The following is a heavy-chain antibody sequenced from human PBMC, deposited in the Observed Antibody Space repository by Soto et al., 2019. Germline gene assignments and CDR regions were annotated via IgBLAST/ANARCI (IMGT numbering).Heavy chain of an antibody. CDR1: GYSFTGYS. CDR3: AREVVSRCNFITGKLFDY. V-gene: IGHV1-2*02. CDR2: INPKSGGK. J-gene: IGHJ4*02. D-gene: IGHD1-20*01. Sequence: QVQMVQSGAEVKKPGASVKVSCKTSGYSFTGYSVHWVRQAPGHGPEWMGWINPKSGGKKYAQKFQGRVTMTRDTFISTVFMELTRVTSDDTAVYYCAREVVSRCNFITGKLFDYWGQGSLVTVSS.